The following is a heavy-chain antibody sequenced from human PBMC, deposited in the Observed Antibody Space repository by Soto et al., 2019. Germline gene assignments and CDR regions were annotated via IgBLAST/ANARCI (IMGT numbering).Heavy chain of an antibody. CDR1: AYTFTGHD. CDR2: IKGNGGAT. J-gene: IGHJ4*02. V-gene: IGHV1-2*02. Sequence: ASLKVSCKASAYTFTGHDLHWVRQAPGQRLEWMGWIKGNGGATKYARKFQGRVTMTRDTSTTTAYLELNSLRSDDTAVYFCARVGSYSDGSSYPYWGQGTQVTVSS. CDR3: ARVGSYSDGSSYPY. D-gene: IGHD6-6*01.